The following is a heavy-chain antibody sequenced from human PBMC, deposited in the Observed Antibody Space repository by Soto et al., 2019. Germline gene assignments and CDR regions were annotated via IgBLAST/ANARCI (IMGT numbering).Heavy chain of an antibody. CDR3: ARDPLSGYGDYEVDY. J-gene: IGHJ4*02. CDR2: IIPIFGTA. V-gene: IGHV1-69*01. Sequence: QVQLVQSGAEVKKPGSSVKVSCKASGGTFRSYAISWVRQAPGQGLEWMGGIIPIFGTANYAQKFQGRVTITADESTSTAYMELSSLRSEDTAVYYCARDPLSGYGDYEVDYWGQGTLVTVSS. CDR1: GGTFRSYA. D-gene: IGHD4-17*01.